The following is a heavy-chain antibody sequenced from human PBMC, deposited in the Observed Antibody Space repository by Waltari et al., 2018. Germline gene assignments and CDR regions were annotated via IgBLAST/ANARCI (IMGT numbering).Heavy chain of an antibody. V-gene: IGHV3-7*01. J-gene: IGHJ3*02. CDR3: VRDQWFAFDI. Sequence: EVQLVESGGGLVQPGGSLRLSCAASGFTLSNYWISWVRQAPGKGPEWVANIRTEGREEYYVDSVRGRFTISRDNAKNSLYLQMNSLRPEDTAVYYCVRDQWFAFDIWGQGTMVTVSS. CDR2: IRTEGREE. CDR1: GFTLSNYW. D-gene: IGHD3-22*01.